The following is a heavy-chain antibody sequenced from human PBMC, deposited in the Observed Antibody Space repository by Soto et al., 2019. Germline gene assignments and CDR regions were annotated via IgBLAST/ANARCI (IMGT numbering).Heavy chain of an antibody. D-gene: IGHD3-3*02. CDR1: GGSISSYY. CDR2: IHHSGGT. CDR3: AAFAGADFGGSNSGGQDGH. Sequence: SETLSLTCTVSGGSISSYYWSWIRQPPGKGLEWIGDIHHSGGTNSNPSLKSRVSLSLDTSKNRFSLTMESVTAADTAVYSCAAFAGADFGGSNSGGQDGHWGQGSMVTVSS. V-gene: IGHV4-59*04. J-gene: IGHJ4*02.